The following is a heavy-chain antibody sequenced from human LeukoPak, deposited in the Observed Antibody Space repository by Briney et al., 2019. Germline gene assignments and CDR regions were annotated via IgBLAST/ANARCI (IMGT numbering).Heavy chain of an antibody. D-gene: IGHD5-24*01. Sequence: SETLSLTCTVSGGSISGYYWSWIRQPPGKGLEWIGYIYFSGSSNYNPSLRSRVTMSVDTSKNRFSLKLSSVSAADTAVYYCARHVRTGYNLLDHWGQGTLVTVSS. CDR3: ARHVRTGYNLLDH. J-gene: IGHJ5*02. CDR2: IYFSGSS. CDR1: GGSISGYY. V-gene: IGHV4-59*08.